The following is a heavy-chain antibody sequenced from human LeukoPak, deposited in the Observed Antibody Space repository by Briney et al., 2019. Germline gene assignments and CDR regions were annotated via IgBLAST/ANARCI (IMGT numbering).Heavy chain of an antibody. D-gene: IGHD6-19*01. CDR3: ARDGFSGYSSGWYEDY. CDR1: GYTFSSYY. Sequence: GASVKVSCKASGYTFSSYYMHWVRQAPGQGLEWMGIINPSGGSTSYAQKFQGRVTMTRDTSTSTVYMELSSLRSEDTAVYYCARDGFSGYSSGWYEDYWGQGTLVTVSS. V-gene: IGHV1-46*01. J-gene: IGHJ4*02. CDR2: INPSGGST.